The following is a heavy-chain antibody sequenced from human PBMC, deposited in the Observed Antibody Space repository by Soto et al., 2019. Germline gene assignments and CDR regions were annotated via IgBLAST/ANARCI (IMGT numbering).Heavy chain of an antibody. CDR2: ISYDGSNK. Sequence: GGSLRLSCAASGFTFSTYSMNWVRQAPGKGLEWVAVISYDGSNKYYADSVKGRFTISRDNSKNTLYLQMNSLRAEDTAVYYCAKTLFGYYYDSSGPFWGQGTLVTVSS. CDR3: AKTLFGYYYDSSGPF. J-gene: IGHJ4*02. V-gene: IGHV3-30*18. CDR1: GFTFSTYS. D-gene: IGHD3-22*01.